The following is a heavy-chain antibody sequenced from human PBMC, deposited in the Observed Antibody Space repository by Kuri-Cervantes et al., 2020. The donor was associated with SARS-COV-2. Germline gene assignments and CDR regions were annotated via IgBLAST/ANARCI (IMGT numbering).Heavy chain of an antibody. Sequence: SETLSLTCAVSGYSISSGYYWGWIRQPPGKGLEWIGSIYHSGSTYYNPSLKSRVTISVDTSKNQFSLKLSSVTAADTAVYYCARGLWFGETDHWGQGTLVTVSS. V-gene: IGHV4-38-2*01. CDR2: IYHSGST. D-gene: IGHD3-10*01. CDR3: ARGLWFGETDH. CDR1: GYSISSGYY. J-gene: IGHJ4*02.